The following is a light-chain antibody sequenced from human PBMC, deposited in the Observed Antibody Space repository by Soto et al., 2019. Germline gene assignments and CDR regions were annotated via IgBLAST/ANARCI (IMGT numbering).Light chain of an antibody. V-gene: IGKV3-20*01. CDR3: HQYGRSPGT. J-gene: IGKJ2*01. Sequence: EIVLTQSPGTLSLSPGERVTLSCRASQSVSSNYLAWYQQKPGQAPRLLIYGASTRATDIPDRFSGSGSGTDFTLTISRLEPEDFAVYYCHQYGRSPGTFGQGTKLEIK. CDR2: GAS. CDR1: QSVSSNY.